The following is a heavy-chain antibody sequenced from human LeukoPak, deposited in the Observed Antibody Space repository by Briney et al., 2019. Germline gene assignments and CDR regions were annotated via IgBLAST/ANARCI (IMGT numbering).Heavy chain of an antibody. CDR3: ARGDRPGYDY. CDR2: INHSGCT. D-gene: IGHD1-14*01. J-gene: IGHJ4*02. V-gene: IGHV4-34*01. Sequence: KPSETLSFTCAVYGGTFSGYYWSWIRQPPGKRLEWIGEINHSGCTNYNPSLKSRVTISVDTSKNQFSLKLSSVTAADTAVYYCARGDRPGYDYWGQGTLVTVSS. CDR1: GGTFSGYY.